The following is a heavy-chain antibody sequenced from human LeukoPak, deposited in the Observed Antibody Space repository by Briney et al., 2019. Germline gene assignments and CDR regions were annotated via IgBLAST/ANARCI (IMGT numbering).Heavy chain of an antibody. J-gene: IGHJ4*02. V-gene: IGHV5-51*01. CDR2: IYPGDSDT. D-gene: IGHD3-10*01. Sequence: GESLKISCKGSGYSFTSYWIGWVRQMPGKGLEWTGIIYPGDSDTRYSPSFQGQVTISADKSISTAYLQWSSLKASDTAMYCCARLNDYFGPGIYKEGFDYWGQGPLVTVSS. CDR1: GYSFTSYW. CDR3: ARLNDYFGPGIYKEGFDY.